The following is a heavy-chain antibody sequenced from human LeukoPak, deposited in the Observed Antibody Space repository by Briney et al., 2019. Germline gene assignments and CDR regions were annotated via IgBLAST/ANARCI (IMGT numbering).Heavy chain of an antibody. D-gene: IGHD6-6*01. CDR2: INYSGGST. J-gene: IGHJ4*02. V-gene: IGHV3-23*01. Sequence: QSGGSLRLSCAASGFTFSSNAMSWVRQAPGKGLEWVSGINYSGGSTDYADSVKGRFTISRDNSKNTLYLQMNNLRAEDTAVYYCSRLIAARTPYYFDYWGQGTLVTVSS. CDR3: SRLIAARTPYYFDY. CDR1: GFTFSSNA.